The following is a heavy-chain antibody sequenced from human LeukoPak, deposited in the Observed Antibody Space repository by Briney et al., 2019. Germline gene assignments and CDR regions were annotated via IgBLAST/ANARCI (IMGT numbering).Heavy chain of an antibody. V-gene: IGHV4-34*01. Sequence: PSETLSLTCAVYGGSFSGYYWSWLRQPPGKGLEWIGEINHSGSTNYNPSLKSRVTISVDTSKNQFSLKLSSVTAADTAVYYCGSIAVAGTLPDYWGQGTLVTVSS. J-gene: IGHJ4*02. CDR2: INHSGST. D-gene: IGHD6-19*01. CDR1: GGSFSGYY. CDR3: GSIAVAGTLPDY.